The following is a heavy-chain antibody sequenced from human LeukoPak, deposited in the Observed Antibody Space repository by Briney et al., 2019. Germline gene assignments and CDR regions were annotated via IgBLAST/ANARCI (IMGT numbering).Heavy chain of an antibody. CDR1: GASISSHY. D-gene: IGHD4-23*01. CDR3: ARLRGNTVVTD. V-gene: IGHV4-59*11. Sequence: SETLSLTCTVSGASISSHYWSWIRQPPGKGLEWIGYIYYRAGTKYNPSLKSRATISVDTSKNHFSPKLTSVTAADTAVYYCARLRGNTVVTDWGQGTLVTVSS. CDR2: IYYRAGT. J-gene: IGHJ4*02.